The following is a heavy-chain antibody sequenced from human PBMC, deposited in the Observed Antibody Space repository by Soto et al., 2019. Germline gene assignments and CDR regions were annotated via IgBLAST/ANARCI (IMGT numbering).Heavy chain of an antibody. CDR3: ARDRTRYYDFWSGYLPNWFDP. CDR2: IIPIFGTA. J-gene: IGHJ5*02. D-gene: IGHD3-3*01. CDR1: GGTFSSYA. Sequence: GASVKVSCKASGGTFSSYAISWVRQAPGQGLEWMGGIIPIFGTANYAQKFQGRVTITADESTSTAYMELSSLRSEDTAVYYCARDRTRYYDFWSGYLPNWFDPWGQGTLVTVSS. V-gene: IGHV1-69*13.